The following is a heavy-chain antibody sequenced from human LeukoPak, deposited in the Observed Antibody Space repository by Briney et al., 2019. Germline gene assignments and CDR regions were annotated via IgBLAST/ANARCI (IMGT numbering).Heavy chain of an antibody. V-gene: IGHV1-46*01. D-gene: IGHD1-26*01. CDR3: ARLPNPGIVVDDNWFDP. CDR2: INPSGGST. J-gene: IGHJ5*02. Sequence: GASVKVSCKTSGYTFINYYIHWERQAPGQGLEWMGTINPSGGSTIYAQKFQGRVSMTRDTSTSTVYMELSSLTSEDTAVYYCARLPNPGIVVDDNWFDPWGQGTLVTVSS. CDR1: GYTFINYY.